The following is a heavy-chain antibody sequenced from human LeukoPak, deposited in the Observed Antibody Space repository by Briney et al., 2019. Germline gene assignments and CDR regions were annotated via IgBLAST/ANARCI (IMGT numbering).Heavy chain of an antibody. D-gene: IGHD3-10*01. CDR2: ISYDGSNK. V-gene: IGHV3-30-3*01. CDR1: GFTFSSYA. J-gene: IGHJ5*02. CDR3: AREYMELLWFGELPTLDP. Sequence: TGGSLRLSCAASGFTFSSYAMHWVRQAPGKGLEWVAVISYDGSNKYYADSVKGRFTISRDNSKNTLYLQMNSLIAEDTAVYYCAREYMELLWFGELPTLDPWGQGTLVTVSS.